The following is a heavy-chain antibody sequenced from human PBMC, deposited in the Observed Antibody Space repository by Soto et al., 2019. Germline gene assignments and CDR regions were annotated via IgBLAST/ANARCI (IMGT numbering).Heavy chain of an antibody. Sequence: SVKVSCNASGGTFSSYAISWVRQAPGQGLEWMGGIIPIFGTANYAQKFQGRVTITADESTSTAYMELSSLRSEDTAVYYCARDLGTLLTDYWGQGTLVTVSS. CDR3: ARDLGTLLTDY. CDR1: GGTFSSYA. CDR2: IIPIFGTA. D-gene: IGHD1-26*01. V-gene: IGHV1-69*13. J-gene: IGHJ4*02.